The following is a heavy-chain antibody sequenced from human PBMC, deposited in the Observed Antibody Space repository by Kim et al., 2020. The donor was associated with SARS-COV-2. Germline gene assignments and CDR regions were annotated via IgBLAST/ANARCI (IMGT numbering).Heavy chain of an antibody. D-gene: IGHD3-10*01. Sequence: GGSLRLSCAASGFTFSNYWMSWVRQAPGKGLEWVANIKQDGSEKYYVDSVKGRFTISRDNAKNSLYLQMNSLRAEDTAVYYCARVPVRGVRVLGWFDPWGQGTLVTVSS. CDR3: ARVPVRGVRVLGWFDP. J-gene: IGHJ5*02. CDR1: GFTFSNYW. V-gene: IGHV3-7*01. CDR2: IKQDGSEK.